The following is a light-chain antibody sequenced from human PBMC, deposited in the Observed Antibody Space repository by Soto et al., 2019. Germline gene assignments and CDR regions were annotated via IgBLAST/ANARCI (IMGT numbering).Light chain of an antibody. J-gene: IGKJ1*01. CDR2: GAS. CDR3: QQYDSSPWT. CDR1: QSVRSSF. Sequence: ESVLTQSPGTLSLSPGERATLSCRASQSVRSSFLAWYQLKPGQAPRLLIYGASSRATGIPDRFSGSGSGTDFTLTISRLEPEDFAFYYCQQYDSSPWTFGQGTKVEIK. V-gene: IGKV3-20*01.